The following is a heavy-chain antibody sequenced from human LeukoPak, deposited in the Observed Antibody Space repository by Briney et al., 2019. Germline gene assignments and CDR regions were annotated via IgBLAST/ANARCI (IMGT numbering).Heavy chain of an antibody. CDR2: IYYSGST. CDR1: GGSISSYY. CDR3: ARHELRSPLPYYFDY. V-gene: IGHV4-59*08. J-gene: IGHJ4*02. Sequence: SETLSLTCTVSGGSISSYYWSWIRQPPGKGLEWIGYIYYSGSTNYNPSLKSRVTISVDTSKNQFSLKLRSVTAADTAVYYCARHELRSPLPYYFDYWGQGTLVTVSS. D-gene: IGHD4-17*01.